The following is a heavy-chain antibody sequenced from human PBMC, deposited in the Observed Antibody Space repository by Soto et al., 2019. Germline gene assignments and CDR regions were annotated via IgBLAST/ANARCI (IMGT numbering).Heavy chain of an antibody. J-gene: IGHJ5*02. CDR3: ATSYGSGSRPFDN. CDR2: IIPMVGMS. Sequence: QVQLVQSGAEVKKPGSSVRVSCKASGDTFNFYTIHWVRQAPGQGLEWLGRIIPMVGMSNYAQRFQGRVTMIADKSTSTVYMQLCSLRSEDTGLYYCATSYGSGSRPFDNWGQGTLVSVSS. D-gene: IGHD3-10*01. CDR1: GDTFNFYT. V-gene: IGHV1-69*02.